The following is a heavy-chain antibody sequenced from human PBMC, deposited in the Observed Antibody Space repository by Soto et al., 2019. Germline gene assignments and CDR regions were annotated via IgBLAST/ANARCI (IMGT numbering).Heavy chain of an antibody. Sequence: GGSLRLSCAASGFTFSSYGMHWVRQAPGKGLEWVAVIWYDGSNKYYADSVKGRFTISRDNSKNTLYLQMNSLRAEDTAVYYCARDGYAGTTDYYYGMDVWGQGTTVTVSS. J-gene: IGHJ6*02. V-gene: IGHV3-33*01. CDR2: IWYDGSNK. CDR3: ARDGYAGTTDYYYGMDV. D-gene: IGHD1-1*01. CDR1: GFTFSSYG.